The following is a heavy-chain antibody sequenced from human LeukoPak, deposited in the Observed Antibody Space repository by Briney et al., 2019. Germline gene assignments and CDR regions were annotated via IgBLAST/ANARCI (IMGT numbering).Heavy chain of an antibody. J-gene: IGHJ4*02. V-gene: IGHV1-18*01. CDR2: ISAYNGNT. CDR3: ARAYIAAAGTNSDY. D-gene: IGHD6-13*01. Sequence: ASVKVSCKASGYTFTSYGISWVRQAPGQVLGWMGWISAYNGNTNYAQKLQGRVTMTTDTSTSTAYMELRSLRSDDTAVYYCARAYIAAAGTNSDYWGQGTLVTVSS. CDR1: GYTFTSYG.